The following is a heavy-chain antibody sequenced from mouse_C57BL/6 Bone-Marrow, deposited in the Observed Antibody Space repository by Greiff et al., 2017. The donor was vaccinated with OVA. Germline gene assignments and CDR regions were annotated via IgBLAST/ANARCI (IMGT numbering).Heavy chain of an antibody. D-gene: IGHD2-4*01. Sequence: QVQLQQPGAELVKPGASVKMSCKASGYTFTSYWLTWVKQRPGQGLEWIGAIYPGSGSTNYNDKFKSKATLTVATSSITAYMQLSNLTSEDSAVYYCARDYDYDDAMDYWGQGTSVTVSS. J-gene: IGHJ4*01. CDR1: GYTFTSYW. CDR2: IYPGSGST. CDR3: ARDYDYDDAMDY. V-gene: IGHV1-55*01.